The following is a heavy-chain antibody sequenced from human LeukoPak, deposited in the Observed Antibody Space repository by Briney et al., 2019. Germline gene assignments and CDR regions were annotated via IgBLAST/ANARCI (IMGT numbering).Heavy chain of an antibody. CDR2: IIWNSGSI. J-gene: IGHJ4*02. V-gene: IGHV3-9*01. Sequence: GGSLRLSCAGSGFIFNNYAMHWVGQPPGKGVEGVSGIIWNSGSIDYADSVKGRFTISRDNAKNSLYLQMNSLRVEDTAFYYCAKDNRRHYTSGPNPDSLHWGQGALVTVSS. CDR1: GFIFNNYA. D-gene: IGHD6-19*01. CDR3: AKDNRRHYTSGPNPDSLH.